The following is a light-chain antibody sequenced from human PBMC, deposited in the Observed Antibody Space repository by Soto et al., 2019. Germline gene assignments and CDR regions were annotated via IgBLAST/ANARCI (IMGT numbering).Light chain of an antibody. CDR2: GTS. Sequence: EIVLTQSPGTLSLSPGERATLSCRASQSVSSYYLAWYQQKPGQAPRLLIYGTSSRATGIPDRFSGSGSGTDFTLTISRLEPEDFAVFYCQQYGSSITFGQGTRLEIK. CDR3: QQYGSSIT. CDR1: QSVSSYY. V-gene: IGKV3-20*01. J-gene: IGKJ5*01.